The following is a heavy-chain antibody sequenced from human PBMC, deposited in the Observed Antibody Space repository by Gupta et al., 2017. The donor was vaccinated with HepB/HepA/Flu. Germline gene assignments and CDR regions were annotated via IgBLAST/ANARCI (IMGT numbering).Heavy chain of an antibody. CDR1: GFTFSSYA. D-gene: IGHD3-10*01. CDR2: LTASGGST. Sequence: DVQLLESGGGLIQPGGSLRLSCAASGFTFSSYAMNLVRQAPGKGLEWVSALTASGGSTYYADSVKGRFTISRDNSNNTLYLQMNSLRAEDTAVYYCAPEMRFGARDGMDVWGQGTTVTVSS. V-gene: IGHV3-23*01. CDR3: APEMRFGARDGMDV. J-gene: IGHJ6*02.